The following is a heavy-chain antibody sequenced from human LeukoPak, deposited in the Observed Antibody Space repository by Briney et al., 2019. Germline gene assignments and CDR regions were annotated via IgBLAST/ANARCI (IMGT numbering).Heavy chain of an antibody. D-gene: IGHD4-23*01. J-gene: IGHJ4*02. CDR1: GGSISSSY. Sequence: SETLSLTCTVSGGSISSSYWSWIRQPPGKGLEWIGNIHYSGSTNYNPSLKSRVTISVDTSKNQFSLKLSSVADPDPAVYYCARHYGGYSSFDYWGQGTQVTVSS. CDR2: IHYSGST. V-gene: IGHV4-59*08. CDR3: ARHYGGYSSFDY.